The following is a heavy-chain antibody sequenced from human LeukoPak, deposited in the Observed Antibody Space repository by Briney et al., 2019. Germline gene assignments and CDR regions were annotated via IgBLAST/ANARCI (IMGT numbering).Heavy chain of an antibody. D-gene: IGHD3-22*01. CDR1: GGSITWSSDY. CDR3: ARRGPVLNTISNAFDI. CDR2: FSYSGNT. V-gene: IGHV4-39*01. J-gene: IGHJ3*02. Sequence: SETLSLTCHVSGGSITWSSDYGGWIRQPPGKGLEWIGSFSYSGNTSYNPSLRSRVTISADTSKNYFSLKLSSVTAADTAVYYCARRGPVLNTISNAFDIWGQGTVVTVSS.